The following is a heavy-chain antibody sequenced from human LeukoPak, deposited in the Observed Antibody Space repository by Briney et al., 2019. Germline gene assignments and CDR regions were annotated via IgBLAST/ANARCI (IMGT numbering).Heavy chain of an antibody. D-gene: IGHD5-12*01. V-gene: IGHV1-2*02. J-gene: IGHJ3*02. CDR2: ISPNSGGT. CDR3: AKDRARVGTMVDGFDI. CDR1: GYTFTGYY. Sequence: ASVKVSCKASGYTFTGYYMHWVGQAPGQGLEWMGWISPNSGGTNYAQKFQGRVTMTRDTSISTAHMELSRLRSDDTAVYYCAKDRARVGTMVDGFDIWGQGTMVTVSS.